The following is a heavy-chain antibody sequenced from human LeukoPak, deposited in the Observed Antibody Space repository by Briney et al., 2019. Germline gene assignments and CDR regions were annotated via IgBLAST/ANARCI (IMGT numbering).Heavy chain of an antibody. CDR1: GYSFPSYW. J-gene: IGHJ4*02. Sequence: GESLKISCQGSGYSFPSYWLGWVRQMPGKGLEWMGIIYPGDSDTRYSTSFQGQVTISADRSVTTAYLQWSSLKASDTAMYYCARQLLEYSSSSGFDYWGQGTLVTVSS. V-gene: IGHV5-51*01. D-gene: IGHD6-6*01. CDR3: ARQLLEYSSSSGFDY. CDR2: IYPGDSDT.